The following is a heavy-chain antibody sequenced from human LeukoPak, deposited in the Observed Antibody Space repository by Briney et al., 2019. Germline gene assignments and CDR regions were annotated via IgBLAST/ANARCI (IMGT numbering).Heavy chain of an antibody. V-gene: IGHV3-23*01. J-gene: IGHJ4*02. CDR1: GFTFSSYA. CDR3: AKGSTATSYSHFDY. CDR2: ISGSGGNT. Sequence: GGSLRLSCAASGFTFSSYAMSWVRQAPGKGLEWVSAISGSGGNTYYADSVKGRFTISRDNSKNTLYLQMNTLRAEDTAKYFCAKGSTATSYSHFDYWGQGNLVTVSS. D-gene: IGHD2-8*02.